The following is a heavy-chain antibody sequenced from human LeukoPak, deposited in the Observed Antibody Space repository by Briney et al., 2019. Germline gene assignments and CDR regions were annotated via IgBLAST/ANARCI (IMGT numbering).Heavy chain of an antibody. CDR2: INPNSGGT. Sequence: GASVKVSCKASGYTFTGYYMHWVRQAPGQGLEWMGWINPNSGGTNYAQKFQGRVTMTRDTSISTAYMELSRLRSDDTAVYYCARAGVTIFGVADPRGAFDIWGQGTMVTVSS. V-gene: IGHV1-2*02. D-gene: IGHD3-3*01. CDR3: ARAGVTIFGVADPRGAFDI. CDR1: GYTFTGYY. J-gene: IGHJ3*02.